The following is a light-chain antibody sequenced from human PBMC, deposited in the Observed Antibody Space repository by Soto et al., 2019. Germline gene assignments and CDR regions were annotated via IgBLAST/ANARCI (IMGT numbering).Light chain of an antibody. CDR2: GAS. J-gene: IGKJ5*01. CDR3: QQYDNWPVT. V-gene: IGKV3-15*01. CDR1: QSVSSY. Sequence: EIVLTQSPATLSLSPGERATLSCRASQSVSSYLAWYQQKPGQAPRLLIYGASRRATDIPGRFSGSGSGTEYTLTISSLQSEDFAVYYCQQYDNWPVTFGQGTRLEIK.